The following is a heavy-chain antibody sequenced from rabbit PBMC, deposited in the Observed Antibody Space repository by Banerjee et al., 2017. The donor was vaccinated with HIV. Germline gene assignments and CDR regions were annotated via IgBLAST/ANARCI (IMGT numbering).Heavy chain of an antibody. Sequence: QEQLVESGGDLVKPEGSLTLTCKASGFSFSSSHWMCWIRQAPGKGLEWIGCIYVGDGSTYYASWVNGRSTISRSTSLNTVTLQMTSLTAADTASYFCARDLAGVIGWNFNLWGQGTLVTVS. J-gene: IGHJ4*01. CDR2: IYVGDGST. V-gene: IGHV1S47*01. CDR3: ARDLAGVIGWNFNL. D-gene: IGHD4-1*01. CDR1: GFSFSSSH.